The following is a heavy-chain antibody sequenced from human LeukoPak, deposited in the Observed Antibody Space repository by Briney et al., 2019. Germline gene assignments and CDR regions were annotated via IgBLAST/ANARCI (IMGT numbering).Heavy chain of an antibody. CDR3: ARDVATIGIPHVDYMDV. CDR2: IYYSGST. V-gene: IGHV4-59*01. J-gene: IGHJ6*03. D-gene: IGHD5-12*01. CDR1: GGSISSYY. Sequence: SETLSLTCTVSGGSISSYYWSWIRQPPGKGLEWIGYIYYSGSTNHNPSLKSRVTISVDTSKNQFSLKLSSVTAADTAVYYCARDVATIGIPHVDYMDVWGKGTTVTVSS.